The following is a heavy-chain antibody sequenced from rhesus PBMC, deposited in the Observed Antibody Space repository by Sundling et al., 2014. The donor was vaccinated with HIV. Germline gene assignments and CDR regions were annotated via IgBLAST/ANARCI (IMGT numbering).Heavy chain of an antibody. V-gene: IGHV4-73*01. CDR1: GDSISGYYY. CDR2: ISGNSAST. CDR3: ARQDSVFGLLFIGY. Sequence: QVKLQQWGEGLVKPSETLSLTCAVYGDSISGYYYWSWIRQPPGKGLEWIGYISGNSASTNYNPSLKNRVTISKDTSKNQFSLKLTSVTAADTAVYYCARQDSVFGLLFIGYWGQGVPVTVSS. D-gene: IGHD3-3*01. J-gene: IGHJ4*01.